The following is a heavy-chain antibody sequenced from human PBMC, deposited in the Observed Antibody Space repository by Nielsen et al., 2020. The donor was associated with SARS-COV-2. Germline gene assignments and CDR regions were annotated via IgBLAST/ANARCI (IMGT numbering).Heavy chain of an antibody. CDR3: ARGRPLFGVVIGWSYKFDY. V-gene: IGHV4-34*01. Sequence: WIRQPPGKGLEWIGEINHSGSTNYNPSLKSRVTISVDTSKNQFSLKLSSVTAADTAVYYCARGRPLFGVVIGWSYKFDYWGQGTLVTVSS. CDR2: INHSGST. J-gene: IGHJ4*02. D-gene: IGHD3-3*01.